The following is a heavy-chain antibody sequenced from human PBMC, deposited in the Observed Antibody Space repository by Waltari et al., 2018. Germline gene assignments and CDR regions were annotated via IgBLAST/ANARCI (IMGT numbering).Heavy chain of an antibody. CDR1: GFTVSSNY. J-gene: IGHJ6*02. Sequence: EVQLVESGGGLIQPGGSLRLSCAASGFTVSSNYLSWVRQAPGKGLEWVSVIYSGGSTYYADSVKGRFTISRDNSKNTLYLQMNSLRAEDTAVYYCARDQGLAYYYYGMDVWGQGTTVTVSS. CDR2: IYSGGST. V-gene: IGHV3-53*01. CDR3: ARDQGLAYYYYGMDV.